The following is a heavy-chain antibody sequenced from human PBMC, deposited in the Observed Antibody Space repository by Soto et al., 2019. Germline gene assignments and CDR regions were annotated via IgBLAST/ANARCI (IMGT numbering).Heavy chain of an antibody. D-gene: IGHD6-6*01. V-gene: IGHV3-21*01. Sequence: GGSLRLSSYASGFTFSSYSIAWIRQAPGKGLEWVSSINSGSFSINYADSVKGRFSISRDNAQNSLHLQMNNLRAEHTAVYYCARNESSNIYGMDVWGQGTTVTASS. J-gene: IGHJ6*02. CDR2: INSGSFSI. CDR1: GFTFSSYS. CDR3: ARNESSNIYGMDV.